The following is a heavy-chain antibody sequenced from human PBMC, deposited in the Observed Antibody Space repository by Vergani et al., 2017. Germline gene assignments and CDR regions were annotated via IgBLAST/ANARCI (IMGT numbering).Heavy chain of an antibody. J-gene: IGHJ5*02. CDR3: GRVADFYGLGSRLLDL. CDR1: GGSMSGYY. V-gene: IGHV4-59*01. CDR2: MYHSGST. D-gene: IGHD3-10*01. Sequence: QVQLQESGPGLVKPSETLSLTCSVSGGSMSGYYWSWIRQPPGKELEWIGYMYHSGSTNYNPSLETLVTISGDTSKNQFSLKLNSVTATDTAVYYCGRVADFYGLGSRLLDLWGQGILVTVSS.